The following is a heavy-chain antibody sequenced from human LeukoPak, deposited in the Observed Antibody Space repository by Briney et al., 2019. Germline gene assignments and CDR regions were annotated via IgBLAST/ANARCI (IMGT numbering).Heavy chain of an antibody. J-gene: IGHJ4*02. Sequence: GGSLRLSCAASGFPFSSYAMTWVRQAPGKGLEWVSSISGDGATTYYADSVKGRFTISRDNSKNTLYLQMNSLRAEDTAVYYCAKDPPHVSWLFDYWGQGTLVTVSS. CDR1: GFPFSSYA. V-gene: IGHV3-23*01. CDR2: ISGDGATT. D-gene: IGHD3-16*01. CDR3: AKDPPHVSWLFDY.